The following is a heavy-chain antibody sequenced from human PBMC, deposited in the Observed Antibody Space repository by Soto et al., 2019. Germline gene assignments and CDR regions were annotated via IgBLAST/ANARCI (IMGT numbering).Heavy chain of an antibody. J-gene: IGHJ4*02. CDR2: IYYSGST. Sequence: QVQLQESGPGLVKPSETLSLTCTVSGGSVSSGSYCWSWIRQPPGKGLEWIGYIYYSGSTNYNPSLKSRVTISVDTSKNQFSLKLSSVTAADTAVYYRARVESTIFGVVIPDWGQGTLVTVSS. D-gene: IGHD3-3*01. CDR3: ARVESTIFGVVIPD. V-gene: IGHV4-61*01. CDR1: GGSVSSGSYC.